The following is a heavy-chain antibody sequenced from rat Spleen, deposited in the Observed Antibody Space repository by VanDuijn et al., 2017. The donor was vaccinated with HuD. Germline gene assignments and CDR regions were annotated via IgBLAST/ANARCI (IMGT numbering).Heavy chain of an antibody. V-gene: IGHV5-20*01. Sequence: EVQLVESGGGLVLPGRSTKLSCAASGFTFSNYYMAWVRQAPTKGLEWVASISYDGGSTYYRDSVKGRFTISRDNAKSTLYLQMESLRSEDTATYYCAKDLDYSGDNWLAYWGQGTLVTVSS. J-gene: IGHJ3*01. CDR1: GFTFSNYY. D-gene: IGHD1-1*01. CDR3: AKDLDYSGDNWLAY. CDR2: ISYDGGST.